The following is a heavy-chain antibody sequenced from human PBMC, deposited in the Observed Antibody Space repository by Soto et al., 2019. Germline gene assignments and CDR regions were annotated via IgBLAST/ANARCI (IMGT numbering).Heavy chain of an antibody. J-gene: IGHJ5*02. D-gene: IGHD3-3*01. CDR1: GGSFSGYY. V-gene: IGHV4-34*01. CDR2: INHSGST. Sequence: QVQLQQWGAGLLKPSETLSLTCAVYGGSFSGYYWSWIRQPPGKGLEWIGEINHSGSTNYNPSLKSRVTMSVDTSKNQFSLKLSSVTAADTAVYYCARGRITIFGVVIIPHGWFDPWGQGTLVTVSS. CDR3: ARGRITIFGVVIIPHGWFDP.